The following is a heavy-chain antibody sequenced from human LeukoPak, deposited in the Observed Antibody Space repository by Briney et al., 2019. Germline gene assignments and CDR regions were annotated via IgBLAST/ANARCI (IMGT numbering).Heavy chain of an antibody. J-gene: IGHJ4*02. D-gene: IGHD2-2*01. CDR1: GYSFTSYW. CDR3: ARRQGYCSGTSCFYFDY. Sequence: GESLKISCKGSGYSFTSYWIGWVRQMPGKGLEWMGIIYPGDSDTRYSPSFQGQVTISADKSISTAYLQWSSLKASDTAVYYCARRQGYCSGTSCFYFDYWGQGTLVTVSS. V-gene: IGHV5-51*01. CDR2: IYPGDSDT.